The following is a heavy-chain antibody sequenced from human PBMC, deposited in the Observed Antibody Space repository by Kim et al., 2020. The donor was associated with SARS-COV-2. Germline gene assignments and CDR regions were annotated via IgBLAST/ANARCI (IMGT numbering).Heavy chain of an antibody. J-gene: IGHJ4*02. D-gene: IGHD6-13*01. CDR1: EFSFSSYP. CDR3: ARAPGIAAAYFDY. Sequence: GGSLRLSCAASEFSFSSYPMHWVRQAPGKGLEFVSGISSNGGSTYYANSVKGRFTISRDNSKNTLYLQMGSQRAEDMAVYYCARAPGIAAAYFDYWGQGTLVTVSS. CDR2: ISSNGGST. V-gene: IGHV3-64*01.